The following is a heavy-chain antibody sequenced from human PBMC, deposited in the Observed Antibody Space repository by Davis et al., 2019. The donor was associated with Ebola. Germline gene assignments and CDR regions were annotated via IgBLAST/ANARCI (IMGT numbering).Heavy chain of an antibody. J-gene: IGHJ4*02. V-gene: IGHV3-43*01. CDR3: ATGEGYFDY. Sequence: GESLKISCAASGFTFDDYTMHWVRQAPGKGLEWVSLISWDGGSTYYADSVKGRFTISRDNSKNSLYLQMNSLRTEDTALYYCATGEGYFDYWGQGTLVTVSS. D-gene: IGHD1-14*01. CDR2: ISWDGGST. CDR1: GFTFDDYT.